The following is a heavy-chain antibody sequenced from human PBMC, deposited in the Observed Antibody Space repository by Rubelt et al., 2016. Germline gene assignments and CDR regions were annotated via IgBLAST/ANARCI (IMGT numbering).Heavy chain of an antibody. CDR2: IYYTEST. J-gene: IGHJ5*02. D-gene: IGHD3-10*01. Sequence: QVQLQESGPGLVRPSETLSLTCTVSGGSISTYYWSWIRQPPGKGLEWIGSIYYTESTYYNPSLKSRVTISVDTSKNQFSPKLSPGTAADTAVYYCARRSFYGSGLWFDPGGQGTLVTVSS. CDR1: GGSISTYY. V-gene: IGHV4-59*05. CDR3: ARRSFYGSGLWFDP.